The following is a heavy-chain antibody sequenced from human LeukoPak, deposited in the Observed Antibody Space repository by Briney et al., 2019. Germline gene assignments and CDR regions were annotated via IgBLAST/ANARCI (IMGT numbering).Heavy chain of an antibody. V-gene: IGHV4-39*07. CDR1: GGSISSSSYY. J-gene: IGHJ4*02. Sequence: PSETLSLTCTVSGGSISSSSYYWGWIRQPPGKGLEWIGSIYYSGSTYYNPSLKSRVTISVDTSKNQFSLKLSSVTAADTAVYYCARDKPSEMATIFDYWGQGTLVTVSS. CDR3: ARDKPSEMATIFDY. D-gene: IGHD5-24*01. CDR2: IYYSGST.